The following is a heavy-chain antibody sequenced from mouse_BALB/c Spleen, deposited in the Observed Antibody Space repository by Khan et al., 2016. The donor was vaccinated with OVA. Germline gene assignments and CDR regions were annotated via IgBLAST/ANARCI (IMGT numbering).Heavy chain of an antibody. V-gene: IGHV5-9-3*01. Sequence: ELVESGGGVVKPGGSLKLSCSASGFTFSSFAMSWVRQTPEKRLEWVATISTGGHYTFYPDSVKGRFTISRDNARNTLYLQMCSLRSEDTAMYYCARSLVDYYAMDYWGQGTSVTVSS. J-gene: IGHJ4*01. D-gene: IGHD2-2*01. CDR3: ARSLVDYYAMDY. CDR2: ISTGGHYT. CDR1: GFTFSSFA.